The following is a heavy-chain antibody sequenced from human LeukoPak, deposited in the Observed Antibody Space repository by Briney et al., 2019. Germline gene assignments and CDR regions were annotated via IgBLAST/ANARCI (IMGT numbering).Heavy chain of an antibody. CDR2: IYPRDGST. V-gene: IGHV1-46*01. CDR3: ARDQEGFDY. Sequence: ASVKVSCKASGYTFTSNYIHWVRQAPGQGLEWMGMIYPRDGSTSYAQKFQGRVTVTRDTSTSTVHMELSGLRSEDTAVYYCARDQEGFDYWAREPWSPSPQ. CDR1: GYTFTSNY. J-gene: IGHJ4*02.